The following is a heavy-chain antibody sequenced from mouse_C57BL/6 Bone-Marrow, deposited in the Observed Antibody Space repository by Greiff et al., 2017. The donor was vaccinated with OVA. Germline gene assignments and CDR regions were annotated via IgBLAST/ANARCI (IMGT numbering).Heavy chain of an antibody. CDR2: ISDGGSYT. D-gene: IGHD1-1*01. J-gene: IGHJ4*01. V-gene: IGHV5-4*01. CDR1: GFTFSSYA. CDR3: ARAVVAFYYYAMDY. Sequence: VQLKESGGGLVKPGGSLKLSCAASGFTFSSYAMSWVRQTPEKRLEWVATISDGGSYTYYPDNVKGRFTISRDNAKNNLYLQMSHLKSEDTAMYYCARAVVAFYYYAMDYWGQGTSVTVSS.